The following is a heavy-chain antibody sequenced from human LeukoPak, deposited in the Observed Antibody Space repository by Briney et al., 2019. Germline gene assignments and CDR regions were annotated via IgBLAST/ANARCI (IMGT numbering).Heavy chain of an antibody. CDR2: ISSSSSYI. V-gene: IGHV3-11*06. CDR1: GFTFSDYY. CDR3: ATDLSITDSRET. J-gene: IGHJ5*02. Sequence: GGSLRLSCAASGFTFSDYYMSWIRQAPGKGLEWVSYISSSSSYIYYADSVKGRFTISRDNAKNSLYLQMNSLRAEDTAVYYCATDLSITDSRETWGQGTLVTVSS. D-gene: IGHD5-24*01.